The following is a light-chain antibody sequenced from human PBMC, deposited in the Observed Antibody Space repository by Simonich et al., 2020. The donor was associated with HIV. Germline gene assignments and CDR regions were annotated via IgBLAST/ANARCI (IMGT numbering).Light chain of an antibody. CDR1: QSVLYNSNNKNY. CDR2: WAS. J-gene: IGKJ1*01. Sequence: DIVMTQSPDSLAVSLGERATINCKSSQSVLYNSNNKNYLTWYQQKQGQPPKLLIYWASTRESGVPDRFNGSGSETDFTLTISGLQAEDVAVYYCQQYYITPHTFGQGTKVEIK. CDR3: QQYYITPHT. V-gene: IGKV4-1*01.